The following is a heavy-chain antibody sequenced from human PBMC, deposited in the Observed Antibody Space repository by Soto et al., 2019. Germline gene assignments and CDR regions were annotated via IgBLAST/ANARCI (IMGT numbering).Heavy chain of an antibody. Sequence: QVQLQQWGAGLLKPSETLSLTCAVYGGPFSGYSWSWIRQPPGKGLERIGEINHSGSTNYNPSLKRRVTISVDTSKNQFSLKLSSVSAADTAEYYCARGPPNYYDGSGYYLRARGYYDYGMDVWGQGTTVTVSS. V-gene: IGHV4-34*01. CDR3: ARGPPNYYDGSGYYLRARGYYDYGMDV. CDR2: INHSGST. D-gene: IGHD3-22*01. CDR1: GGPFSGYS. J-gene: IGHJ6*02.